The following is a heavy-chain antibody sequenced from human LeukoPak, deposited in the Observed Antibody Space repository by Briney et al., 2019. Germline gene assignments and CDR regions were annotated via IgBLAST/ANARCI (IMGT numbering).Heavy chain of an antibody. J-gene: IGHJ4*02. CDR2: FDPEDGET. Sequence: GASVKVSCKVSGYTLTELSMHWVRQAPGKGLEWMGGFDPEDGETIYAQKFQGRVTMTRDTSISTAYMELSRLTSDDTAVYYCAREAANMVRGVMGKWGQGTLVTVSS. CDR1: GYTLTELS. V-gene: IGHV1-24*01. D-gene: IGHD3-10*01. CDR3: AREAANMVRGVMGK.